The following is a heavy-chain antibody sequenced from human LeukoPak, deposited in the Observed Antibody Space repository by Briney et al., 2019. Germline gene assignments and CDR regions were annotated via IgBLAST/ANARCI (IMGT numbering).Heavy chain of an antibody. D-gene: IGHD3-22*01. V-gene: IGHV1-8*01. CDR1: GYTFTSYD. CDR2: MNPNSGNT. CDR3: ARGREPLYYYDSSGYESAFDI. Sequence: GESLKVSCKASGYTFTSYDINWVRQATGQGLEWMGWMNPNSGNTGYAQKFQGRVTMTRNTSISTAYMELSSLRSEDTAVYYCARGREPLYYYDSSGYESAFDIWGQGTMVTVSS. J-gene: IGHJ3*02.